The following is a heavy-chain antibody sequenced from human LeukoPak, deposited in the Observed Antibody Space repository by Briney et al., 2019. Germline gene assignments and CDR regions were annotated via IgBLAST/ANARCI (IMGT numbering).Heavy chain of an antibody. V-gene: IGHV4-39*07. CDR1: GGSISSSSYY. J-gene: IGHJ4*02. CDR2: IYYSGST. Sequence: PSETLSLTCTVSGGSISSSSYYWGWIRQPPGKGLEWIGSIYYSGSTYYNPSLKSRVTISVDTSKNQFSLKLSSVTAADTAVYYCARQNYYDSSGYPHFDYWGQGTLVTVSS. CDR3: ARQNYYDSSGYPHFDY. D-gene: IGHD3-22*01.